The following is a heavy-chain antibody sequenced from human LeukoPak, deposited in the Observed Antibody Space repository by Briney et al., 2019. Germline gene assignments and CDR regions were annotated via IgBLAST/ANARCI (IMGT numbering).Heavy chain of an antibody. Sequence: ASVKVSCKASGGTFSSYAISWVRQAPGQGLEWMGRIIPILGIANYAQKFQGRVTITADKSTSTAYMELSNLRSEDTAVYYCARDRVSTTVTTEIDYWGQGTLVTVSS. CDR2: IIPILGIA. CDR3: ARDRVSTTVTTEIDY. CDR1: GGTFSSYA. D-gene: IGHD4-17*01. V-gene: IGHV1-69*04. J-gene: IGHJ4*02.